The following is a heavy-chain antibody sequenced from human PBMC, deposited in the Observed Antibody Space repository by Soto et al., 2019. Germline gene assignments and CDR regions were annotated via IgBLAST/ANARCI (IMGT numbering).Heavy chain of an antibody. CDR3: ARDLDDYVWGGHRYWSVYYYYGMDV. CDR2: ISYDGSNK. CDR1: GFTFSSYA. J-gene: IGHJ6*02. V-gene: IGHV3-30-3*01. Sequence: GSLRLSCAASGFTFSSYAMHWVRQAPGKGLEWVAVISYDGSNKYYADSVKGRFTISRDNSKNTLYLQMNSLRAEDTAVYYCARDLDDYVWGGHRYWSVYYYYGMDVWGQGTRVTVSS. D-gene: IGHD3-16*02.